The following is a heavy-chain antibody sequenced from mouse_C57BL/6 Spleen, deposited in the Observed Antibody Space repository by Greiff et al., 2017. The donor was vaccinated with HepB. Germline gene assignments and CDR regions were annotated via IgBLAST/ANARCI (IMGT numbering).Heavy chain of an antibody. CDR1: GYSFTGYY. CDR2: INPSTGGT. CDR3: ARIDDYDEGGRFAY. V-gene: IGHV1-42*01. Sequence: VQLQQSGPELVKPGASVKISCKASGYSFTGYYMNWVKQSPEKSLEWIGEINPSTGGTTYNQKFKAKATLTVDKSSSTAYMQLKSLTSEDSAVYYCARIDDYDEGGRFAYWGQGTLVTVSA. D-gene: IGHD2-4*01. J-gene: IGHJ3*01.